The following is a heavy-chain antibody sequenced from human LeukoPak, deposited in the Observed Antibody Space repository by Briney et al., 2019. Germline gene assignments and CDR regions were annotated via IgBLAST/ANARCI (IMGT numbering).Heavy chain of an antibody. V-gene: IGHV1-69*04. Sequence: SVKVSCKASGGTFSSYAISWVRQAPGQGLEWMGRIIPILGIANYAQRFQGRVTITADKSTSTAYMELSSLRSEDTAVYYCAREITRLGELSSLYWGQGTLVTVSS. D-gene: IGHD3-16*02. CDR1: GGTFSSYA. J-gene: IGHJ4*02. CDR3: AREITRLGELSSLY. CDR2: IIPILGIA.